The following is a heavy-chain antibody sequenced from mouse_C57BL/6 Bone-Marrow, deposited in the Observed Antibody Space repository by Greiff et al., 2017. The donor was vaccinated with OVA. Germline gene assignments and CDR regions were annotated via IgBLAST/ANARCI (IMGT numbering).Heavy chain of an antibody. CDR2: ISNGGGST. J-gene: IGHJ4*01. V-gene: IGHV5-12*01. Sequence: EVQRVESGGGLVQPGGFLKLSCAASGFTFSDFYMYWIRQTPEKRLEWVAYISNGGGSTNYPDTVKGRFTISRDNSKNTLYLQMSRLKSEDTAMYYCARLDAMDYWGQGNAVTVSS. CDR1: GFTFSDFY. CDR3: ARLDAMDY.